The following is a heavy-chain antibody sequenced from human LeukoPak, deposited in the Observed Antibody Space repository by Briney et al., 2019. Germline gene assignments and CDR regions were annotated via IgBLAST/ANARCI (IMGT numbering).Heavy chain of an antibody. V-gene: IGHV1-69*05. D-gene: IGHD2-15*01. J-gene: IGHJ5*02. Sequence: ASVKVSCKASGGTFSSYAISWVRQAPGQGLEWMGGIIPILGTANYAQKFQGRVTITTDESTSTAYMELSSLRSEDTAVYYCARVGDDCSGGSCYPLDPWGQGTLVTVSS. CDR1: GGTFSSYA. CDR3: ARVGDDCSGGSCYPLDP. CDR2: IIPILGTA.